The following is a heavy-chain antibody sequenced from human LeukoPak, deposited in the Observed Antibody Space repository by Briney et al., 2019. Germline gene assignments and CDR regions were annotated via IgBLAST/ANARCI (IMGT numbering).Heavy chain of an antibody. D-gene: IGHD6-13*01. CDR2: IKQDGSEK. J-gene: IGHJ4*02. Sequence: PGGSLRLSCAASGFTFSSYWMSWVRQAPGKGLEWVANIKQDGSEKYYVDSVKGRFTTSRDNAKNSLYLQMNSLRAEDTAVYYCARDQKQQSLNYWGQGTLVTVSS. CDR3: ARDQKQQSLNY. V-gene: IGHV3-7*01. CDR1: GFTFSSYW.